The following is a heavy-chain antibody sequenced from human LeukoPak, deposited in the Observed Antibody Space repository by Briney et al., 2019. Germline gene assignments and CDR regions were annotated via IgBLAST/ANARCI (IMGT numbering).Heavy chain of an antibody. V-gene: IGHV4-30-2*01. CDR2: IYHSGST. D-gene: IGHD2-2*01. Sequence: PSETLSLTCAVSGGSISSGGYSWSWIRQPPGKGLEWIGYIYHSGSTYYNPSLKSRVTISVDRSKNQFSLKLSSVTAADTAVYYCVRGKSCSSTSCYGGYYYYGMDVWGQGTTVTVSS. J-gene: IGHJ6*02. CDR3: VRGKSCSSTSCYGGYYYYGMDV. CDR1: GGSISSGGYS.